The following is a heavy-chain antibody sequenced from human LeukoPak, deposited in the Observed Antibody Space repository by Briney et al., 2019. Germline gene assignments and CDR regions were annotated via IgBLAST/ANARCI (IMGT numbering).Heavy chain of an antibody. CDR1: GGPLSGYF. V-gene: IGHV4-34*01. CDR2: IHNSGTT. Sequence: LSETLSLTCAVSGGPLSGYFWSWIRQSSGKGLEWIGEIHNSGTTNYNPSPNSRVTISEDTSKNQFYLNLSSVTAADTAVYYCARRYYYNLGSFPFDFWGQGTLVTVSS. J-gene: IGHJ4*02. D-gene: IGHD3-10*01. CDR3: ARRYYYNLGSFPFDF.